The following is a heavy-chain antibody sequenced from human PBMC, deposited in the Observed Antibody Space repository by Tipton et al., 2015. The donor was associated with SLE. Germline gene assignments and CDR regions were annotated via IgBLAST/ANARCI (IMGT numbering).Heavy chain of an antibody. CDR2: IYTSGGT. CDR1: GGSISSYY. Sequence: TLSLTCTVSGGSISSYYWSWIRQPAGKGLEWIGRIYTSGGTNYNPSLKSRVTISVDTSKNQFSLKLSSVTAADTAVYYCARKTYTSLTFDYWGQGTLVTVSS. D-gene: IGHD3-9*01. J-gene: IGHJ4*02. V-gene: IGHV4-4*07. CDR3: ARKTYTSLTFDY.